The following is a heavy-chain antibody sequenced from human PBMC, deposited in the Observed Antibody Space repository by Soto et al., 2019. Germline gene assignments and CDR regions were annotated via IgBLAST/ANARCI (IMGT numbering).Heavy chain of an antibody. V-gene: IGHV1-18*01. CDR1: GYPFTRCG. J-gene: IGHJ4*02. CDR3: ARDADQGVTGFRRN. D-gene: IGHD3-10*01. CDR2: SRAYGGQT. Sequence: QIQLVQSGAEVKKPGASVKVSCKTSGYPFTRCGISWVRQAPGQGLEWVGWSRAYGGQTIYAQKFQGRVTVTADVSTTTTYMELRSLTFDDTAVYYCARDADQGVTGFRRNWGQGTLVTVSS.